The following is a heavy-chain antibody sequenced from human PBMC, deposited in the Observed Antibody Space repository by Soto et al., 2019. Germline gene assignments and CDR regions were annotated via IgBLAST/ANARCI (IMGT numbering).Heavy chain of an antibody. CDR2: INPSRGST. D-gene: IGHD1-26*01. J-gene: IGHJ6*02. V-gene: IGHV1-46*01. Sequence: GASVKVSCKASGYTFTSYFIHWVRQAPGQGLEWMGIINPSRGSTPPTQKFQGRLTMTWDTSTTTVYMELTSLRYEDTAVYYCARGPGGSYGMDVWGQGTTVTVSS. CDR3: ARGPGGSYGMDV. CDR1: GYTFTSYF.